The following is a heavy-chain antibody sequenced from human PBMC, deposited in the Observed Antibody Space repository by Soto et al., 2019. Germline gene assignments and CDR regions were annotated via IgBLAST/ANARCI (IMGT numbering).Heavy chain of an antibody. D-gene: IGHD3-22*01. J-gene: IGHJ3*02. Sequence: GESLKISCKGSGYSVTTYWIGWVRQMPGKGLEWMGIIYPGDSDTRYSPSFQGQVTISADKSINTAYLQWSSLKASDTAMYYCARQTFPPILVGTSPFDIWGQGTMVTV. V-gene: IGHV5-51*01. CDR3: ARQTFPPILVGTSPFDI. CDR1: GYSVTTYW. CDR2: IYPGDSDT.